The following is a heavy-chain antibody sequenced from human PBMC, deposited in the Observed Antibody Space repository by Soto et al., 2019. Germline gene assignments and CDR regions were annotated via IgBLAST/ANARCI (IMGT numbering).Heavy chain of an antibody. CDR3: ARDMDYGGNFYFDY. CDR2: IIPIFGTA. V-gene: IGHV1-69*13. J-gene: IGHJ4*02. CDR1: GGTFSSYA. D-gene: IGHD4-17*01. Sequence: SVKVSCKDSGGTFSSYAISWVRQAHGQGLEWMGGIIPIFGTANYAQKFQGRVTITADESTSTAYMELSSLRSEDTAVYYCARDMDYGGNFYFDYWGQGTLVTVSS.